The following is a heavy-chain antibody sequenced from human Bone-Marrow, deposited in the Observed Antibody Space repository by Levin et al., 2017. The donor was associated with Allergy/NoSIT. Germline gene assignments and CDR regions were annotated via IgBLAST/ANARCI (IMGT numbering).Heavy chain of an antibody. CDR2: INHSGST. D-gene: IGHD4-17*01. CDR3: ARLYTVTRHNWFDP. CDR1: GGSFSGYY. Sequence: SQTLSLTCAVYGGSFSGYYWSWIRQPPGKGLEWIGEINHSGSTNYNPSLKSRVTISVDTSKNQFSLKLSSVTAADTAVYYCARLYTVTRHNWFDPWGQGTLVTVSS. V-gene: IGHV4-34*01. J-gene: IGHJ5*02.